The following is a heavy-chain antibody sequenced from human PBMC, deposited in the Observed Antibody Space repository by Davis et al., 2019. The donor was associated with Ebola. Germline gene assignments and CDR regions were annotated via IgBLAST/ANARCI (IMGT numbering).Heavy chain of an antibody. CDR2: IKSKTDGGTT. D-gene: IGHD2-2*01. CDR1: GFTFSGSA. J-gene: IGHJ6*02. V-gene: IGHV3-15*07. Sequence: GESLKISCAASGFTFSGSAMHWVRQAPGKGLEWVGRIKSKTDGGTTDYAAPVKGRFTISRDNSKNTLYLQMNSLRAEDTAVYYCAKDIVVVPVYYYGMDVWGQGTTVTVSS. CDR3: AKDIVVVPVYYYGMDV.